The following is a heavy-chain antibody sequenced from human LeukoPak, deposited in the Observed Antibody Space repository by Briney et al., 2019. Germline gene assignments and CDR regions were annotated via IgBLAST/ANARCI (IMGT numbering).Heavy chain of an antibody. CDR3: ARHPGDFTGIVNYYYMDV. CDR2: ISYDGSNT. J-gene: IGHJ6*03. V-gene: IGHV3-30*03. CDR1: GFTFSRHG. Sequence: GGSLRLSCAASGFTFSRHGMHWVRQAPGKGLEWVTIISYDGSNTCYADSVKGRFTISRDNSKNTLFLQMNSLRVEDTAVYYCARHPGDFTGIVNYYYMDVWGKGTAVTVSS. D-gene: IGHD1-26*01.